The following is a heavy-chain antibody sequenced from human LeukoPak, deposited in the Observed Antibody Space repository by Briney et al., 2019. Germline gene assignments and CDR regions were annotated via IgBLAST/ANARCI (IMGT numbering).Heavy chain of an antibody. CDR1: GYTFTSYH. CDR2: INPSGGST. D-gene: IGHD3-22*01. V-gene: IGHV1-46*01. CDR3: ARDIQDSSGYWDHFDY. J-gene: IGHJ4*02. Sequence: ASVKVSCKASGYTFTSYHMHWVRQAPGQGLEWMGIINPSGGSTSYAQKFQGRVTMTRDTSTSTVYMELSSLRSEDTAVYYCARDIQDSSGYWDHFDYWGQGTLVTVSS.